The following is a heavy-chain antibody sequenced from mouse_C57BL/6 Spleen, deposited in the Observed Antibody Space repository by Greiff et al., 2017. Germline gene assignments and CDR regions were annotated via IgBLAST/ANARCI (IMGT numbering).Heavy chain of an antibody. V-gene: IGHV1-55*01. J-gene: IGHJ2*01. Sequence: QVHVKQPGAELVKPGATVKMSCKASGYTFTSYWITWVKQRPGQGLEWVGDIYPGSGSTNYNEKVKSKATLTVDTSSRTAYMRLSSLSSEDSAVYYCARGEGVDYGGQGTTLTGSS. CDR3: ARGEGVDY. CDR1: GYTFTSYW. CDR2: IYPGSGST.